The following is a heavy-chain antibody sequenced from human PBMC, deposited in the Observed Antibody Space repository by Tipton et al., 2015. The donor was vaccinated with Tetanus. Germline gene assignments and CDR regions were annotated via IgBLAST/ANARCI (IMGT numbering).Heavy chain of an antibody. CDR2: VSYSGRT. Sequence: TLSLTCTVSGGSVRSGDYSWNWIRQPPGKGLEWLAYVSYSGRTNSNYSLKSRNPISQDTSKNQFSLRLTSVTAADTAVYYCARVAENFDYWGQGTLVTVSS. CDR3: ARVAENFDY. D-gene: IGHD5-24*01. V-gene: IGHV4-61*08. CDR1: GGSVRSGDYS. J-gene: IGHJ4*02.